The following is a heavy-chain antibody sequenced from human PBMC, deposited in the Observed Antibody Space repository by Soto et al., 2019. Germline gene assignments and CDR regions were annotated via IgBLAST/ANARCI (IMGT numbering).Heavy chain of an antibody. Sequence: SVKVSCKASGGTLSSYAISWVRQAPGQGLEWMGGIIPIFGTANYAQKFQGRVTITADESTSTAYMELSSLRSEDTAVYYCARDGLDYGDYPLGYWGQGTLVTAPQ. J-gene: IGHJ4*02. CDR1: GGTLSSYA. V-gene: IGHV1-69*13. CDR3: ARDGLDYGDYPLGY. D-gene: IGHD4-17*01. CDR2: IIPIFGTA.